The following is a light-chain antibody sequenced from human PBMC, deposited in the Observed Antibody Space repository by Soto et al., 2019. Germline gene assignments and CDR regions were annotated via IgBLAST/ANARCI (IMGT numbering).Light chain of an antibody. J-gene: IGKJ2*01. Sequence: DIVMNQTPLSSPVTLGQPASISCRSSESLVHSDGNTYLSWFQQRPGQPPRLLIYKISNRFSGVPERFSGSVAGTDFKLHISRVEAEDVGFYYCMQAKQFLPYTFGQGTKLEIK. CDR1: ESLVHSDGNTY. V-gene: IGKV2-24*01. CDR2: KIS. CDR3: MQAKQFLPYT.